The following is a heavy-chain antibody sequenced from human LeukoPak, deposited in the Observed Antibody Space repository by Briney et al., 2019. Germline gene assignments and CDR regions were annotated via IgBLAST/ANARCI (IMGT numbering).Heavy chain of an antibody. Sequence: GGSLRLSSAASGFTFSSYGMHWVRQAPGKGLEWVAVIWYDGSNKYYADSVKGRFTISRDNSKNTLYLQMNSLRAEDTAVYYCAREDYYDSSGYRRQVFDYWGQGTLVTVSS. CDR2: IWYDGSNK. V-gene: IGHV3-33*01. CDR3: AREDYYDSSGYRRQVFDY. D-gene: IGHD3-22*01. J-gene: IGHJ4*02. CDR1: GFTFSSYG.